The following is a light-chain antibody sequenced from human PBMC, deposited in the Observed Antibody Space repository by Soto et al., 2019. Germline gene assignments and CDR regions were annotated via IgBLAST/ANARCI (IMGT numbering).Light chain of an antibody. CDR2: GAS. CDR3: QQRSNWLT. J-gene: IGKJ4*01. Sequence: EIVLTQSPGTLSLSPGERATLSCRASQSVSSSYLAWYQQKPGQAPRLLIYGASTRATGIPARFSGSGSGTEFTLTISSLQSEDFAVYYCQQRSNWLTFGGGTKVDIK. V-gene: IGKV3D-20*02. CDR1: QSVSSSY.